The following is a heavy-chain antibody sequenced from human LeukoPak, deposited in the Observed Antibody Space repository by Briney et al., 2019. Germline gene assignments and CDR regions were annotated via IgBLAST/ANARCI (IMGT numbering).Heavy chain of an antibody. J-gene: IGHJ4*02. Sequence: GGSLRLSCAASGFTFSRYAMKWVRQATGKGLEWVSAISGSGDSAYYADSVKGRFTISRDNSKNTLYLQMRSLRAEDTALYYCAKDRSSRWVFDYWGQGTLVTVSS. CDR1: GFTFSRYA. CDR2: ISGSGDSA. CDR3: AKDRSSRWVFDY. D-gene: IGHD6-19*01. V-gene: IGHV3-23*01.